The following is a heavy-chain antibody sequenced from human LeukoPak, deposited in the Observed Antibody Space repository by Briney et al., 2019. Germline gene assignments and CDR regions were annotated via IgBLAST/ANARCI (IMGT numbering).Heavy chain of an antibody. CDR2: INPNSGGT. D-gene: IGHD3-16*01. V-gene: IGHV1-2*02. J-gene: IGHJ6*02. Sequence: GASVKVSCKASGYTFTGYYMHWVRQAPGQGLEWMGWINPNSGGTSYAQKFQGRVTMTRDTSISTAYMELSSLRSEDTAVYYCARGHQKTYTHYYYYGMDVWGQGTTVTVSS. CDR3: ARGHQKTYTHYYYYGMDV. CDR1: GYTFTGYY.